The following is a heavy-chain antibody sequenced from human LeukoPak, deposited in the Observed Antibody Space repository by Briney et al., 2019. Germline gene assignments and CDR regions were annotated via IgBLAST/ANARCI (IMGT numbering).Heavy chain of an antibody. CDR2: ISYDGSNK. CDR1: GFTFSSYA. V-gene: IGHV3-30*04. J-gene: IGHJ4*02. D-gene: IGHD6-6*01. CDR3: ARERMPKYSQQGSDY. Sequence: GRSLRLSCAASGFTFSSYAMHWVRQAPGKGLEWVAVISYDGSNKYYADSVKGRFTISRDNSKNTPYLQMNSLRAEDTAVYYCARERMPKYSQQGSDYWGQGTLVTVSS.